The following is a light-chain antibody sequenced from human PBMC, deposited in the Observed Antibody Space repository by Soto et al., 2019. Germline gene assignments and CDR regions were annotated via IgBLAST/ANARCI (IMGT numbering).Light chain of an antibody. Sequence: IHMTQSPSTLSGSVVDRVTITCRASQTISSLLAWYQQKPGKAPKLLIYKASTLKSGVPPRFSGSGSGTEFTLTISSLQPDDFATYYCQHYNSYSEAFGQGTKVDIK. CDR3: QHYNSYSEA. CDR2: KAS. V-gene: IGKV1-5*03. CDR1: QTISSL. J-gene: IGKJ1*01.